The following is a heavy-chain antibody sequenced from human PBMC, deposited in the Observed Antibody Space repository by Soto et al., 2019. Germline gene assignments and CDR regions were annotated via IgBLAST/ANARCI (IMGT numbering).Heavy chain of an antibody. J-gene: IGHJ6*03. D-gene: IGHD5-12*01. CDR1: GFNFGNFA. CDR3: AKGRSGSYPLNFYFYMDA. CDR2: ISENGKTK. V-gene: IGHV3-30*18. Sequence: QVQVVESGGGVVQPGKSLRLSCAASGFNFGNFAMHWVRQTPGGGLEWVAVISENGKTKYFGDSVKGRLTISRDNSRNTVDLQMNSLRPEDTAIYFCAKGRSGSYPLNFYFYMDAWGRGTKVAVSS.